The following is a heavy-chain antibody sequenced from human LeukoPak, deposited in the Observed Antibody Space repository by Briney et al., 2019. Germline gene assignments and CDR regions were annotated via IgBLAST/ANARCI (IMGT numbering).Heavy chain of an antibody. Sequence: PGGSLRLSCAASGFTFNDYYMRWIRQAPGKGLEWVSYISSSSSYTNYADSVKGRFTISRDNAKNSLYLQMNSLRAEDTAVYYCARERGSSSWKYFDYWGEGTLVTVSS. CDR1: GFTFNDYY. CDR3: ARERGSSSWKYFDY. D-gene: IGHD6-13*01. CDR2: ISSSSSYT. J-gene: IGHJ4*02. V-gene: IGHV3-11*05.